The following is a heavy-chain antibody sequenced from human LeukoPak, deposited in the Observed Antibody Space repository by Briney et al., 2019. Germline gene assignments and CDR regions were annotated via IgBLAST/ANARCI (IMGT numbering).Heavy chain of an antibody. D-gene: IGHD6-13*01. J-gene: IGHJ3*02. CDR3: ASLYSSSWVLRAFDI. CDR1: GGTFSSYA. V-gene: IGHV1-69*06. Sequence: SVKVSCKASGGTFSSYAISWVRQAPGQGLEWMGGIIPIFGTANYAQKFQGRVTITADKSTSTAYMELSSLRSEDTAVYYCASLYSSSWVLRAFDIWGQGTMVTVSS. CDR2: IIPIFGTA.